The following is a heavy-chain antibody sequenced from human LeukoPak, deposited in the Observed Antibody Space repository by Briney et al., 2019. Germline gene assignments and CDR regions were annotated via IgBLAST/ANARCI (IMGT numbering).Heavy chain of an antibody. V-gene: IGHV3-20*04. J-gene: IGHJ4*02. CDR1: GFTFDDYG. D-gene: IGHD3-22*01. CDR2: INWNGGST. CDR3: AREEYDYDRSGYYPNRYFDY. Sequence: GGSLRLSCAASGFTFDDYGMSWVRQAPGKGLEWVSGINWNGGSTGYADSVKGRFTISRDNAKNSLYLQMNSLRAEDTALYYCAREEYDYDRSGYYPNRYFDYWGRGTLVTVSS.